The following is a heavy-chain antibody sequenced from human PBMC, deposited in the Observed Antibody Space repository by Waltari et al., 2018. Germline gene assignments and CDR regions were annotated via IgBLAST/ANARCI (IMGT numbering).Heavy chain of an antibody. Sequence: QVQLQESGPGLVKPSQTLSLTCTVSGGSISSGSYYWSWIRQPPGKGLEWIGEINHSGSTNYNPSLKSRVTISVDTSKNQFSLKLSAVTAADTAVYYCASSRYYDSSGYYYRGYYYYGMDVWGQGTTVTVSS. J-gene: IGHJ6*02. V-gene: IGHV4-39*07. CDR2: INHSGST. D-gene: IGHD3-22*01. CDR1: GGSISSGSYY. CDR3: ASSRYYDSSGYYYRGYYYYGMDV.